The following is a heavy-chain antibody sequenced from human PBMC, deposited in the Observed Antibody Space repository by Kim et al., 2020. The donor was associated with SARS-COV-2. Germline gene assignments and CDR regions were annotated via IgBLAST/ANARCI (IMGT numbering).Heavy chain of an antibody. CDR2: MDENGDT. CDR3: GRHGRHHI. V-gene: IGHV4-39*01. Sequence: SETLSLTCTVSGDSISSSGSSWGWIRQPPGKGLEWIGTMDENGDTWYNPSLKSRVTMSVDTSKNQFSLPLRSVNAADTAVYKCGRHGRHHI. CDR1: GDSISSSGSS. J-gene: IGHJ3*02.